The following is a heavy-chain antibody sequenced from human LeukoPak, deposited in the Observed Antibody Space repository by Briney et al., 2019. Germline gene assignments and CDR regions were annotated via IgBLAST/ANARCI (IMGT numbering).Heavy chain of an antibody. J-gene: IGHJ4*02. CDR2: IYSGGST. D-gene: IGHD1-26*01. Sequence: GGSLRLSYAASGFTVGSNYMSWVRQAPGKGLEWVSVIYSGGSTYYADSVKGRFTISRDNSKNTLYLQMNSLRAEDTAVYYCARWRSGSYFDYWGQGTLVTVSS. CDR1: GFTVGSNY. V-gene: IGHV3-53*01. CDR3: ARWRSGSYFDY.